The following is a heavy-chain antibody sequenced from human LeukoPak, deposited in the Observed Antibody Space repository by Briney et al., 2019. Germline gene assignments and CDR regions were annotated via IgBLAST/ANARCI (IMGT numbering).Heavy chain of an antibody. V-gene: IGHV1-46*03. CDR1: GYTFTSYY. D-gene: IGHD3-16*01. Sequence: ASVKVSCKASGYTFTSYYMHWVRQAPGQGPEWMGIINPSGGSTSYAQKFQGRVTMTRDTSTSTVYMELSSLRSEDTAVYYCATLGKTTRRAEAFVGYWGQGTLVTVSS. J-gene: IGHJ4*02. CDR3: ATLGKTTRRAEAFVGY. CDR2: INPSGGST.